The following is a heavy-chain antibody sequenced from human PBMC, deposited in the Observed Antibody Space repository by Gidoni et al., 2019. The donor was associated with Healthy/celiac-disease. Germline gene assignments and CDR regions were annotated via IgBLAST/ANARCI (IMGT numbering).Heavy chain of an antibody. CDR1: GYTFTSYA. Sequence: QVQLVQSGAEVKTPGASVKVSCKASGYTFTSYAMHWVRQAPGQRLEWMGWINAGNGNTKYSQKFQGRVTITRDTSASTAYMELSSLRSEDTAVYYWARDQPAFWSGYSNWFDPWGQGTLVTVSS. D-gene: IGHD3-3*01. CDR3: ARDQPAFWSGYSNWFDP. V-gene: IGHV1-3*01. CDR2: INAGNGNT. J-gene: IGHJ5*02.